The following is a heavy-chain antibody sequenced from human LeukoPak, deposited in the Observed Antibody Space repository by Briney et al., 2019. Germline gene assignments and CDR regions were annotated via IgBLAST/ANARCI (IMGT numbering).Heavy chain of an antibody. CDR1: GYTFTSYY. J-gene: IGHJ4*02. Sequence: ASVKVSCKASGYTFTSYYMHWVRQAHGQGLEWMGIINPSGGSTSYAQKFQGRVTMTRDTSTSTVYMELSSLRSEDTAVYYCARAPLAAAAGTVKYDYWGQGTLVTVSS. CDR3: ARAPLAAAAGTVKYDY. V-gene: IGHV1-46*01. D-gene: IGHD6-13*01. CDR2: INPSGGST.